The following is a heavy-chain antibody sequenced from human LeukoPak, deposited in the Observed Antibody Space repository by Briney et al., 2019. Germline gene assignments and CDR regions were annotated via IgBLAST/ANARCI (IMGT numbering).Heavy chain of an antibody. J-gene: IGHJ2*01. CDR3: ARVFRAAAGYFYFDV. D-gene: IGHD6-13*01. V-gene: IGHV1-8*01. CDR2: MNPKSGDT. CDR1: GYSFISRD. Sequence: ASVKVCCKTFGYSFISRDINWVRQATGQGLRWMGWMNPKSGDTGFAQNFQGRLSMTKDTSTSTAFMELTSLTSDDTAVYYCARVFRAAAGYFYFDVWGRGTLVTVSS.